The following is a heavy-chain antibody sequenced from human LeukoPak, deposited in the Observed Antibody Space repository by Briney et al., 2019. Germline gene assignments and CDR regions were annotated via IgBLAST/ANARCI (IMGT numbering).Heavy chain of an antibody. V-gene: IGHV3-7*01. Sequence: GGSLRLSCAASGVTFSSYWMSWVRQAPGKGLEWVANIKEDGSEKYYVDSVKGRFTISRDNAKSSLYLQMNSLRAEDTAVYYCARDWVVRGVIDAFDIWGQGTMVTVSS. CDR3: ARDWVVRGVIDAFDI. CDR2: IKEDGSEK. D-gene: IGHD3-10*01. CDR1: GVTFSSYW. J-gene: IGHJ3*02.